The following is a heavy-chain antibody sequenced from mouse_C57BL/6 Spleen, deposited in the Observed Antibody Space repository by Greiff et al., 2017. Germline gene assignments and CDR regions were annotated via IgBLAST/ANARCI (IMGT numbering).Heavy chain of an antibody. CDR3: ARDYWVPITTVVATGDY. V-gene: IGHV1-19*01. CDR2: INPYNGGT. Sequence: VQLQQSGPVLVKPGASVKMSCKASGYTFTDYYMNWVKQSHGKSLEWIGVINPYNGGTSYNQKFKGKATLTVDKSSSTAYMELNSLTSEDSAVYYCARDYWVPITTVVATGDYWGQGTTLTVSS. D-gene: IGHD1-1*01. J-gene: IGHJ2*01. CDR1: GYTFTDYY.